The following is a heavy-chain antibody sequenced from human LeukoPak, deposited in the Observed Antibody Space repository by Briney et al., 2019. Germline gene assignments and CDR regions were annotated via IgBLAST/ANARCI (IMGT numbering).Heavy chain of an antibody. CDR3: ARSPTLSIAAAGTYYFDY. CDR1: GGTFSSYA. Sequence: ASVKVSCKAFGGTFSSYAISWVRQAPGQGLEWMGGIIPIFGTANYAQKFQGRVTITADESTSTAYMELSSLRSEDTAVYYCARSPTLSIAAAGTYYFDYWGQGTLVTVSS. CDR2: IIPIFGTA. V-gene: IGHV1-69*13. D-gene: IGHD6-13*01. J-gene: IGHJ4*02.